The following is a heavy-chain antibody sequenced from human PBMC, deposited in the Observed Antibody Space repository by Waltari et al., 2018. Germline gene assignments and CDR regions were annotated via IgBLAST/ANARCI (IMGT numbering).Heavy chain of an antibody. V-gene: IGHV3-66*01. D-gene: IGHD6-19*01. Sequence: EVQLVESGGALVPPGGSLRLSCAVSGFPVRAHYVTWVRQVPGKGLEWLSVIYAGGTTFYADSVKDRFIVSRDNPKNTVYLQMNTLRPDDTAIYYCARADSSGWYGFDYWGQGTLVTVSS. CDR1: GFPVRAHY. CDR3: ARADSSGWYGFDY. CDR2: IYAGGTT. J-gene: IGHJ4*02.